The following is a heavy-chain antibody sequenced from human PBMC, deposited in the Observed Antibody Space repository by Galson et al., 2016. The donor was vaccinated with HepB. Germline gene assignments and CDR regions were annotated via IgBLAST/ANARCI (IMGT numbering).Heavy chain of an antibody. D-gene: IGHD6-19*01. J-gene: IGHJ4*02. CDR1: GFTFSSYA. Sequence: SLRLSCAGSGFTFSSYAVHWVRQPPGKGLEWVAAISYDGDTEYYADSMKGRYTISRDNSRNTVYLHMSRLRRDDTAVYYCARGSSAVDATEVGLDYWGQGTLVIVSS. V-gene: IGHV3-30-3*01. CDR2: ISYDGDTE. CDR3: ARGSSAVDATEVGLDY.